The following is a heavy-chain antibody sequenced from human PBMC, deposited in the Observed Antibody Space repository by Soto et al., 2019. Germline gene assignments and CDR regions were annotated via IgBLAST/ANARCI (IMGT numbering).Heavy chain of an antibody. CDR1: GGSVSSDTHY. CDR2: MHYRGGT. Sequence: SETLSLTCTVSGGSVSSDTHYWSWIRQPPGKGLEWIGYMHYRGGTNYNPSLMRRVTISVDTSKNQFSLKLSSVTAADTAVYFCARCGPIAEGHWFDPWGHGTLVTVSS. D-gene: IGHD6-13*01. V-gene: IGHV4-61*01. CDR3: ARCGPIAEGHWFDP. J-gene: IGHJ5*02.